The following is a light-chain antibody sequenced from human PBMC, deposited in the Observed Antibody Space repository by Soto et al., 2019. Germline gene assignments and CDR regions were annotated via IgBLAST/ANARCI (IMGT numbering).Light chain of an antibody. V-gene: IGLV3-21*04. CDR1: NIGSKS. Sequence: SYELTQPPSVSVAPGKTARITCGGNNIGSKSVHWYQQKPGQAPVLVIYYDSDRPTGIPERFSGSNSGNTATLNISRVEAGDEADYYCQVWDSSSDHLVVFGGGTQLTVL. J-gene: IGLJ2*01. CDR3: QVWDSSSDHLVV. CDR2: YDS.